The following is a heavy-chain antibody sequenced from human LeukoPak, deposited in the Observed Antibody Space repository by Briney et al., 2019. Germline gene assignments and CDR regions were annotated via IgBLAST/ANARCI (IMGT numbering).Heavy chain of an antibody. CDR2: ISGDGGST. Sequence: GGSLRPSCAASGFTFDDYAMHWVRQAPGKGLEWVSLISGDGGSTYYADSVKGRFTISRDNSKNSLYLQMNSLRTEDTALYYCAKGSIVGATTGRFDPWGQGTLVTVSS. V-gene: IGHV3-43*02. CDR3: AKGSIVGATTGRFDP. D-gene: IGHD1-26*01. J-gene: IGHJ5*02. CDR1: GFTFDDYA.